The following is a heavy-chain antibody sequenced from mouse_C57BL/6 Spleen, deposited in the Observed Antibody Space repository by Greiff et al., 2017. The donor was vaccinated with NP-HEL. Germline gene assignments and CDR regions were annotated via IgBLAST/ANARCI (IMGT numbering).Heavy chain of an antibody. CDR1: GYTFTSYW. J-gene: IGHJ2*01. V-gene: IGHV1-50*01. CDR3: TRELGRNYFDY. Sequence: VQLQQSGAELVKPGASVKLSCKASGYTFTSYWMQWVKQRPGQGLEWIGEIDPSDSYTNYNQKFKGKATLTVDTSSSTAYMQLSSLTSADSAVYYWTRELGRNYFDYWGQGTTLTVSS. D-gene: IGHD4-1*01. CDR2: IDPSDSYT.